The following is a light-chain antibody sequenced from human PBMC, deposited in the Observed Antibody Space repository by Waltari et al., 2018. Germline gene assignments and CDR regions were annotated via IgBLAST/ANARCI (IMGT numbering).Light chain of an antibody. CDR1: SSDVGGYKY. V-gene: IGLV2-14*03. CDR3: SSYISSDTLEL. J-gene: IGLJ2*01. Sequence: HSALTQPASVSGSPGQSIPIPCTGTSSDVGGYKYVSLYQQHPGKSPQLMIYDVSNRPSGVSKRCSGSKSGNTASLTISGLQAEDEADYYCSSYISSDTLELFGGGTSLTVL. CDR2: DVS.